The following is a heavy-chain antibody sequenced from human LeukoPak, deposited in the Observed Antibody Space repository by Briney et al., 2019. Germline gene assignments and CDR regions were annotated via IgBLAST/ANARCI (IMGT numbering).Heavy chain of an antibody. Sequence: PSETLSLTCTVSGGSISSYYWGWIRQPPGKGLEWIGSIYYSGSTYYNPSLKSRVTISVDTSKNQFSLKLSSVTAADTAVYYCIGVDIFTRFPDWGQGTLVTVSS. V-gene: IGHV4-39*01. CDR1: GGSISSYY. CDR2: IYYSGST. J-gene: IGHJ4*02. D-gene: IGHD2-2*03. CDR3: IGVDIFTRFPD.